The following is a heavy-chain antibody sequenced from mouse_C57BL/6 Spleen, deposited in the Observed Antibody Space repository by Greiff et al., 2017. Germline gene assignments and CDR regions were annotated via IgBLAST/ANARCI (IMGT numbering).Heavy chain of an antibody. CDR1: GYTFTDYN. J-gene: IGHJ3*01. D-gene: IGHD1-1*01. V-gene: IGHV1-22*01. CDR2: INPNNGGT. Sequence: EVQLVESGPELVKPGASVKMSCKASGYTFTDYNMHWVKQSHGKSLEWIGYINPNNGGTSYNQKFKGKATLTVNKSSSTAYMELRSLTSEDSAVYDCARDYYGSGAYWGQGTLVTVSA. CDR3: ARDYYGSGAY.